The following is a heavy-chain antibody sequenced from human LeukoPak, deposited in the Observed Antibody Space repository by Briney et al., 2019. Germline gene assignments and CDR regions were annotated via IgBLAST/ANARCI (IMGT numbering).Heavy chain of an antibody. Sequence: ASVKVSCKASGYTFTDYYMHWVRQAPGQGFEWMGWISPNDGDTNHAQKFQGRVTMTRDTSISTAHMEVSRLRSDDTAVYYCARANFLYCSSTTCLFDYWGQGTLVTVSS. J-gene: IGHJ4*02. D-gene: IGHD2-2*01. CDR2: ISPNDGDT. CDR1: GYTFTDYY. CDR3: ARANFLYCSSTTCLFDY. V-gene: IGHV1-2*02.